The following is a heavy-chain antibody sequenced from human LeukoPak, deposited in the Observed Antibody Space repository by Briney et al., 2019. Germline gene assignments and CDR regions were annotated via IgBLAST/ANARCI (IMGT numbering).Heavy chain of an antibody. CDR3: ARTYYYGSESYHDHYYYGMDV. D-gene: IGHD3-10*01. CDR2: IYYSGST. Sequence: SETLSLTCTVSGGSISSYYWSWIRQPPGKGLEWIGYIYYSGSTNYNPSLKSRVTISVDTSKNQFSLKLSSVTAADTAVYYCARTYYYGSESYHDHYYYGMDVWGQGTTVTVSS. J-gene: IGHJ6*02. V-gene: IGHV4-59*01. CDR1: GGSISSYY.